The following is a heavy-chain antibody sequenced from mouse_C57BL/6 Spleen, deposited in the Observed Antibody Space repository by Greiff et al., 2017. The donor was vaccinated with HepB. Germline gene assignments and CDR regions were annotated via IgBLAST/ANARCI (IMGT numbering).Heavy chain of an antibody. Sequence: QVQLKQSGAELVKPGASVKLSCKASGYTFTEYTIHWVKQRSGQGLEWIGWFYPGSGSIKYNEKFKDKATLTADKSSSTVYMELSRLTSEDSAVYFCARHEEGAYYGSPYFDYWGQGTTLTVSS. CDR2: FYPGSGSI. CDR3: ARHEEGAYYGSPYFDY. V-gene: IGHV1-62-2*01. CDR1: GYTFTEYT. D-gene: IGHD1-1*01. J-gene: IGHJ2*01.